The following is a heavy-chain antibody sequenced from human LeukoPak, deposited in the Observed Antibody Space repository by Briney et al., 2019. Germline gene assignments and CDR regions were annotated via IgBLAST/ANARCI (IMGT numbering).Heavy chain of an antibody. D-gene: IGHD6-13*01. Sequence: GGSLRLSCAASGFTFSSYAISWVRQAPGQGLEWMGGIIPIFGTANYAQKFQGRVTITADESTSTAYMELSSLRSEDTAVYYCEGSSWAPDAFDIWGQGTMVTVSS. CDR3: EGSSWAPDAFDI. CDR1: GFTFSSYA. J-gene: IGHJ3*02. V-gene: IGHV1-69*01. CDR2: IIPIFGTA.